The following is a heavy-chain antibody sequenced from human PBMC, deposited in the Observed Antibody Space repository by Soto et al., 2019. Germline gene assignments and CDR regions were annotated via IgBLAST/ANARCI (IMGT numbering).Heavy chain of an antibody. CDR3: ARSSGWYVWFDP. CDR1: GYTFTSYY. D-gene: IGHD6-13*01. Sequence: ASVKVSCKASGYTFTSYYMHWVRQAPGQGLEWMGWINAGNGNTKYSQKFQGRVTITRDTSASTAYMELSSLRSEDTAVYYCARSSGWYVWFDPWGQGTLVTVSS. CDR2: INAGNGNT. J-gene: IGHJ5*02. V-gene: IGHV1-3*01.